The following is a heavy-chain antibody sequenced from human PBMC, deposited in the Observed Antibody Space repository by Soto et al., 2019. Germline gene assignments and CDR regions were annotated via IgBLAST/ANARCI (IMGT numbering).Heavy chain of an antibody. J-gene: IGHJ6*02. D-gene: IGHD6-19*01. Sequence: CKGSGYSFTSYWIGWVRQMPGKGLEWMGIIYPGDSDTRYSPSFQGQVTISADKSISTAYLQWSSLKASDTAMYYCARQSSSGWYNPKGVYYYYGMDVWGQGTTVTVSS. V-gene: IGHV5-51*01. CDR1: GYSFTSYW. CDR2: IYPGDSDT. CDR3: ARQSSSGWYNPKGVYYYYGMDV.